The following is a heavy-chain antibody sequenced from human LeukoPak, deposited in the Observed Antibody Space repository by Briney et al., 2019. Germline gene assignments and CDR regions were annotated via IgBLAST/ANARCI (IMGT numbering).Heavy chain of an antibody. D-gene: IGHD4-17*01. J-gene: IGHJ4*02. CDR3: ARTDYGDYGGLDY. CDR2: ISSSGSTI. V-gene: IGHV3-48*04. Sequence: GGSLRLSCAASGFTFSSYSMNWVRQAPGKGLEWVSYISSSGSTIYYADSVKGRFTISRDNAKNSLYLQMNSLRAEDTAVYYCARTDYGDYGGLDYWGQGTLVTVSS. CDR1: GFTFSSYS.